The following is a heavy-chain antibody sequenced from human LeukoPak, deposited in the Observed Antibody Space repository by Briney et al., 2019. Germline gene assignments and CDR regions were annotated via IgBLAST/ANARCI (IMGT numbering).Heavy chain of an antibody. D-gene: IGHD3-22*01. CDR3: ATTYYDSSGYYWDYFDY. Sequence: ASVKVSCKVSGYTLTELSMHWVRQAPGKGLEWMGGFDPEDGETIYAQKFQGRVTMTEDTSTDTAYMELSSLRSEDTAVYYCATTYYDSSGYYWDYFDYWGQGTLVTVSS. CDR1: GYTLTELS. CDR2: FDPEDGET. J-gene: IGHJ4*02. V-gene: IGHV1-24*01.